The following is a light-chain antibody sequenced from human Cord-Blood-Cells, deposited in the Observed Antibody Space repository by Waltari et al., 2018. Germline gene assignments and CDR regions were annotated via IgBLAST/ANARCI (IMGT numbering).Light chain of an antibody. CDR1: QSISSY. V-gene: IGKV1-39*01. CDR2: AAP. J-gene: IGKJ1*01. CDR3: QQSYSTRWT. Sequence: DIQMTQSPSSLSASVGDRVTITCRASQSISSYLNWYQQKPVKAPKLLIYAAPSLQSGVPSRFSGSGSGTDFTLTISSLQPEDFATYYCQQSYSTRWTFGQGTKVEIK.